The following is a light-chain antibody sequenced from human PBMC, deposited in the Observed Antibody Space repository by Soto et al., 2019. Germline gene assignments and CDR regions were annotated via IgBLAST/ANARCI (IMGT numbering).Light chain of an antibody. CDR2: DVS. CDR3: CSYSGSDSLL. CDR1: SSDVGSYNY. J-gene: IGLJ3*02. V-gene: IGLV2-11*01. Sequence: QSALTQPRSVSGSPGESVTISCSGTSSDVGSYNYVSWYQQYPGKAPKVMIYDVSERPSEVPVRFSGSKSGNTASLTISGLQAEEEAEYFCCSYSGSDSLLFGGGTKVTVL.